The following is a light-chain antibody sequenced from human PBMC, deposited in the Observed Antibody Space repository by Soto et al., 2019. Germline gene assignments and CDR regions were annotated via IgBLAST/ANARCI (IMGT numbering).Light chain of an antibody. Sequence: SYELTQPPSVSVAPGPTVKVTRGGKNIGSKSVHWYQQKPGQAPVLAVYDDSDRPSRIPERFSGSNSGNTATLTISRVEAGDEADYHCQVWDRTSNHYVFGSGTKVTVL. CDR2: DDS. J-gene: IGLJ1*01. CDR3: QVWDRTSNHYV. CDR1: NIGSKS. V-gene: IGLV3-21*02.